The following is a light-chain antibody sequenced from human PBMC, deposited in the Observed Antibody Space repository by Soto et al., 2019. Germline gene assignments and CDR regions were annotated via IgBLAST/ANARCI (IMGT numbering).Light chain of an antibody. J-gene: IGKJ4*01. CDR3: QQYDNLPLT. V-gene: IGKV1-33*01. Sequence: IQMTQSPSSLSASVGDRVTITCQASQDIRHYLNWYQHKPGEAPKLLIYDASNLETGVPSRLGGSGSGTHFTLTITTLQPEDISTYYCQQYDNLPLTFGGGTKVE. CDR2: DAS. CDR1: QDIRHY.